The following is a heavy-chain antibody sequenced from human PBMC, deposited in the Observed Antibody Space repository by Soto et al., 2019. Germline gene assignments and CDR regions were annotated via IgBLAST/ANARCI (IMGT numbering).Heavy chain of an antibody. CDR3: ARDSPEGVYDY. CDR2: INAGNGNT. Sequence: ASVKGSCKASGYTLTSYAGHWVRQAPGQRLEWMGWINAGNGNTKYSQKFQGRVTITRDTSASTAYMELSSLRSEDTAVYYCARDSPEGVYDYWGQGTLVTVSS. CDR1: GYTLTSYA. V-gene: IGHV1-3*01. D-gene: IGHD3-16*01. J-gene: IGHJ4*02.